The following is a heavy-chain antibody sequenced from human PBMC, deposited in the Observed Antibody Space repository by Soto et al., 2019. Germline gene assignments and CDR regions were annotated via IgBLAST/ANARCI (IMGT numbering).Heavy chain of an antibody. J-gene: IGHJ4*02. V-gene: IGHV4-59*08. Sequence: SETLSLTCTVSGGSIGSYYWSWIRQPPGKGLEWIGYIYYSGSTNYNPSLKSRVTISADTSKNQFSLKLSSVTAADTAVYYCARRYGGTFDYWGQGTLVTVSS. CDR1: GGSIGSYY. CDR3: ARRYGGTFDY. CDR2: IYYSGST. D-gene: IGHD2-15*01.